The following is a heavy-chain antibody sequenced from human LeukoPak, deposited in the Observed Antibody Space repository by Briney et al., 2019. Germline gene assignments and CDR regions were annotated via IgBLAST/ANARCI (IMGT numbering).Heavy chain of an antibody. CDR3: ARVPYGDYAGMDWFDP. Sequence: GGSLRLSCAASGFTFSSFGIHWVRQAPGTGLEWVTFIGYDGGNKYYADSVKGRFTISRDNSKNTLSLQMNSLRAEDTAVYYCARVPYGDYAGMDWFDPWGQGTLVTVSS. D-gene: IGHD4-17*01. V-gene: IGHV3-30*02. J-gene: IGHJ5*02. CDR1: GFTFSSFG. CDR2: IGYDGGNK.